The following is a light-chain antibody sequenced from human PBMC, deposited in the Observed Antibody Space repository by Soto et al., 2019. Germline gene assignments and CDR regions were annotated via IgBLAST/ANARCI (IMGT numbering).Light chain of an antibody. CDR3: CSYAGSSLV. CDR1: SGDIGGYNY. V-gene: IGLV2-11*01. Sequence: QSVLTQPRSVSGSPGQSVTISCTGASGDIGGYNYVSWYQHHPGKAPKPIIFDVNKRPSGVPDRFSGSKSGNTASLTISGLQPEDEADYYCCSYAGSSLVFGGGTKLTVL. J-gene: IGLJ2*01. CDR2: DVN.